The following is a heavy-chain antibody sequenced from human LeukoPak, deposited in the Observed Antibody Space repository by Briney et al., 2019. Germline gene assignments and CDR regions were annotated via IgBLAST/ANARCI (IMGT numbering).Heavy chain of an antibody. V-gene: IGHV3-7*01. J-gene: IGHJ6*02. CDR2: IKQDGSEK. Sequence: PGGSLRLSCADSGFTFIDYWMSSVRQAPGKGLGRVAHIKQDGSEKYYVESVRGGFNISRDNAKNSLYLQMTSLSAEDTAVYYCARDPYASGWYPLYDYYSIDVWGHGTTVTVSS. D-gene: IGHD6-19*01. CDR3: ARDPYASGWYPLYDYYSIDV. CDR1: GFTFIDYW.